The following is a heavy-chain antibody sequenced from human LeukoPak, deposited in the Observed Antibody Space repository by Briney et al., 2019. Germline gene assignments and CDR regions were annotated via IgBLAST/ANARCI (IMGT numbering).Heavy chain of an antibody. CDR2: INWNGGST. CDR1: GFTFDDYG. V-gene: IGHV3-20*04. D-gene: IGHD1-26*01. Sequence: GGSLRLSCAASGFTFDDYGMSWVRQAPGKGLEWVSGINWNGGSTGYADSVKGRFTISRDNAKNSLYLQMNSLRAEDTALYYCARGGYSGSYYGDFDYWGQGTLVTVSS. J-gene: IGHJ4*02. CDR3: ARGGYSGSYYGDFDY.